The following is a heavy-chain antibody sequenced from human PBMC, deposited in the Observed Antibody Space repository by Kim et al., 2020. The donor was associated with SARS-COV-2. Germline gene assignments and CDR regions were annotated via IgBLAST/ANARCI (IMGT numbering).Heavy chain of an antibody. CDR3: AREEGAFDY. D-gene: IGHD3-16*01. V-gene: IGHV6-1*01. CDR1: GDSVSSNSVA. J-gene: IGHJ4*02. CDR2: TYYRSKWYN. Sequence: SQTLSLTCAISGDSVSSNSVAWNWIRQSPSRGLEWLGRTYYRSKWYNGYAVSVKSRITINPDTSKNQFSLQLNSVTPEDTAVYYWAREEGAFDYWGQGTLVTVSS.